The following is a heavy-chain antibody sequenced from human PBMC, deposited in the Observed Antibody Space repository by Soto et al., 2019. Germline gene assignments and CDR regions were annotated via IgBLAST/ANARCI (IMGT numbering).Heavy chain of an antibody. J-gene: IGHJ5*02. CDR3: ARVPSP. V-gene: IGHV4-30-2*01. CDR2: IYHSGST. CDR1: GVSISSGGYS. Sequence: PSETLSLTCAVSGVSISSGGYSWSWIRQPPGKGLEWIGYIYHSGSTYYNPSLKSRVTISVDRSKNQFSLKLSSMTAADTAVYYCARVPSPWGQGTLVTVSS.